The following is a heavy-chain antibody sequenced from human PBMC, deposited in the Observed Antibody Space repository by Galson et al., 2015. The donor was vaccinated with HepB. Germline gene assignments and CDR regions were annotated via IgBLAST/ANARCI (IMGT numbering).Heavy chain of an antibody. D-gene: IGHD6-13*01. V-gene: IGHV4-39*07. CDR1: GGSISSSSHY. Sequence: SETLSLTCSVSGGSISSSSHYWGWIRQPPGKGLEWIGSIHYSGYTYYNPSLTSRVTISVDTSKNQFSVKLRSVTAADTAVYYCVRDDGFASGWYPGIWGQGTIVTVSS. CDR2: IHYSGYT. J-gene: IGHJ3*02. CDR3: VRDDGFASGWYPGI.